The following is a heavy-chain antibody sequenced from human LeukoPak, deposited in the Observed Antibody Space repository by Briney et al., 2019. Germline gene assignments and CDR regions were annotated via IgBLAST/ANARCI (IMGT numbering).Heavy chain of an antibody. CDR2: IIPIFGTA. V-gene: IGHV1-69*13. CDR1: GGTFSSYA. J-gene: IGHJ4*02. Sequence: WASVKVSCKASGGTFSSYAISWVRQAPGQGLEWMEGIIPIFGTANYAQKFQGRVTITADESTSTAYMELSSLRSEDTAVYYCASGGDSTYYYDSSGYRQTADFDYWGQGTLVTVSS. D-gene: IGHD3-22*01. CDR3: ASGGDSTYYYDSSGYRQTADFDY.